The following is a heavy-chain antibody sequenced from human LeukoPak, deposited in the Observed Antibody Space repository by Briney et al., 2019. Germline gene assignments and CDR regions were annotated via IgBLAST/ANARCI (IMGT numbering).Heavy chain of an antibody. J-gene: IGHJ6*02. D-gene: IGHD2-15*01. Sequence: GGPLRLSCAASGFTFSSYWMSWVRTAPGKGVEWVANINQGGSEKYYVDSVKGRFTISRDNAKNSLYLQMNSLRAEDTAVYYCARGGTYYYNLMDVWGQGTTVTVSS. CDR3: ARGGTYYYNLMDV. CDR2: INQGGSEK. V-gene: IGHV3-7*04. CDR1: GFTFSSYW.